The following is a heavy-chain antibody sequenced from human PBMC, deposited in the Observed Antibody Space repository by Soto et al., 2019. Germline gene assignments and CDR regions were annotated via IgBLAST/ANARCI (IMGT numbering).Heavy chain of an antibody. CDR1: GFTFSRHW. Sequence: GGSLRLSCAASGFTFSRHWMTWVRQAPGKGLEYVANIKEDGSQKYYVDSVKGRFTISRDNAKNSVYLQMNSLRAEDTALYYCARDTYGDYGQVLDYWGQGTLVTVSS. V-gene: IGHV3-7*01. CDR3: ARDTYGDYGQVLDY. J-gene: IGHJ4*02. D-gene: IGHD4-17*01. CDR2: IKEDGSQK.